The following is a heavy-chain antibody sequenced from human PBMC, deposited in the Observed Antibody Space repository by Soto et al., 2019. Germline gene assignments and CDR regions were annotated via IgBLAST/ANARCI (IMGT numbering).Heavy chain of an antibody. CDR2: IGTAGDT. J-gene: IGHJ3*02. V-gene: IGHV3-13*01. CDR1: GFTFSSYD. CDR3: ARGSLSSITMIVVPTPGAFDI. D-gene: IGHD3-22*01. Sequence: GGSLRLSCAASGFTFSSYDMHWVRQATGKGLEWVSAIGTAGDTYYPGSVKGRFTISRENAKNSLYLQMNSLRAEDTAVYYCARGSLSSITMIVVPTPGAFDIWGQGTMVTVSS.